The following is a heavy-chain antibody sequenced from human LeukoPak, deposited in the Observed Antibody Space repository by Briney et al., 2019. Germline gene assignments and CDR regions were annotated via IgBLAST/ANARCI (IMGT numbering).Heavy chain of an antibody. V-gene: IGHV3-30-3*01. Sequence: GGSLRLSGAVSGFTFSSYAMHWVRQAPGRGLEGVAVISYDGSNKYYADSVKERFTISRDNSKNTLYLQMNSLRAEDTAVYYCARGGGLGVVVRTAKTFDIWGQGTMVTVSS. CDR3: ARGGGLGVVVRTAKTFDI. D-gene: IGHD3-22*01. CDR1: GFTFSSYA. CDR2: ISYDGSNK. J-gene: IGHJ3*02.